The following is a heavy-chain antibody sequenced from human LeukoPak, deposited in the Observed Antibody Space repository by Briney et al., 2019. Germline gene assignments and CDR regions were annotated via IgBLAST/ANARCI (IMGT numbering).Heavy chain of an antibody. CDR1: GFTFSNHA. CDR2: ISYDGSNT. CDR3: TKSAAVLYYYDSSDH. D-gene: IGHD3-22*01. V-gene: IGHV3-30*18. Sequence: GGSLRLSCATSGFTFSNHAMNWVRQAPGKGPEWVGVISYDGSNTVYAASVKGRITISRDNVKNTLYLEMHSLRIEDTAVYYCTKSAAVLYYYDSSDHWGQGTLSPSPQ. J-gene: IGHJ4*02.